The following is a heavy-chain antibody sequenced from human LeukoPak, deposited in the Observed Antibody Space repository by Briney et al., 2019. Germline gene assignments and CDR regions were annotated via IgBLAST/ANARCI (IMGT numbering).Heavy chain of an antibody. CDR2: IYYSGST. CDR3: ARVHDYGDFFDY. J-gene: IGHJ4*02. CDR1: GASISSYY. V-gene: IGHV4-59*01. Sequence: PSETLSLTCTVSGASISSYYWSWIQQPPGKGLEWIGYIYYSGSTNYNPSLKSRVTISVDTSKNQFSLKLSSVTAADTAVYYCARVHDYGDFFDYWGQGTLVTVSS. D-gene: IGHD4-17*01.